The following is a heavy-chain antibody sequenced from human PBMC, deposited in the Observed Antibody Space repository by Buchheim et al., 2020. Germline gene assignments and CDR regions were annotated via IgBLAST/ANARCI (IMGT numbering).Heavy chain of an antibody. D-gene: IGHD3-22*01. V-gene: IGHV1-69*06. CDR2: IIPIFGTA. CDR3: ARVMPYYDSSGYLGYYFDY. CDR1: GGTFSSYA. Sequence: QVQLVQSGAEVKKPGSSVKVSCKASGGTFSSYAISWVRQAPGQGLEWMGGIIPIFGTANYAQKFQGRVTITADKSTSTSYMELSSLRSEDTAVYYCARVMPYYDSSGYLGYYFDYWGQGTL. J-gene: IGHJ4*02.